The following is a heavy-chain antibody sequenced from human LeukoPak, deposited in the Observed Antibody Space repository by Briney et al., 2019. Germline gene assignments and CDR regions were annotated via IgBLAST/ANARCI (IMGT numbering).Heavy chain of an antibody. CDR1: GFTFSNYA. CDR2: ISSSVSSSSTI. J-gene: IGHJ4*02. Sequence: GGSLRLSCAASGFTFSNYAMNWVRQAPGKGLEWVSYISSSVSSSSTIYYVESVQGRFTISRDNAQNSLYLQMNSLRAEDTAIYYCVRDRGTYRPIDYWGQGTLVTVSS. V-gene: IGHV3-48*04. CDR3: VRDRGTYRPIDY. D-gene: IGHD1-26*01.